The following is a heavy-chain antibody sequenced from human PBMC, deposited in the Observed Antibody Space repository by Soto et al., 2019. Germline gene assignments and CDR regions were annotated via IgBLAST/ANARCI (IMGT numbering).Heavy chain of an antibody. J-gene: IGHJ4*02. CDR2: INPSGGST. D-gene: IGHD2-2*02. CDR1: GYTFTSYY. V-gene: IGHV1-46*01. CDR3: ARAPPCSSTSCYKGYFDY. Sequence: SVKVSCKASGYTFTSYYMHWVRQAPGQGLEWMGIINPSGGSTSYAQKFQGRVTMTRDTSTSTVYMELSSLRSEDTAVYYCARAPPCSSTSCYKGYFDYWGQGTLVTVSS.